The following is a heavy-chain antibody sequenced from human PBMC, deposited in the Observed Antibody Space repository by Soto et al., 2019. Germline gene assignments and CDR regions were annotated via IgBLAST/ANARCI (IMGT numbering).Heavy chain of an antibody. V-gene: IGHV3-74*01. CDR2: IGDDGTIT. CDR1: GFTFGSYW. Sequence: EVQLVESGGALVQPGGSLRLSCAASGFTFGSYWMHWVRQVPGKGLVWVSRIGDDGTITDYADPVKGRFTISRDNAKNTLYLQINSLRVEDTAVYFSGIARLSISSWYQCAFDPWGQGTQVIVSP. D-gene: IGHD6-13*01. J-gene: IGHJ5*02. CDR3: GIARLSISSWYQCAFDP.